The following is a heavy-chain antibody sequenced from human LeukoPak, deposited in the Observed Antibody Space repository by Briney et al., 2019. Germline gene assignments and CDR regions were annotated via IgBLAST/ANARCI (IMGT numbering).Heavy chain of an antibody. J-gene: IGHJ5*02. CDR2: IYYNEAP. V-gene: IGHV4-59*08. CDR3: ARGHYDLAP. CDR1: GGSINDHY. D-gene: IGHD3/OR15-3a*01. Sequence: SETLSLTCTVSGGSINDHYGTCIRQPTGKGLEWIAYIYYNEAPNYNPSLKARVTMSLDMSNNQFSLRLTSVTAADTAVYYCARGHYDLAPWGQGILVTVSS.